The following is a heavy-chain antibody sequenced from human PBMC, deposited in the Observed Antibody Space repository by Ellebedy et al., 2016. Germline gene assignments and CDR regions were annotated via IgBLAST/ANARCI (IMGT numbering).Heavy chain of an antibody. CDR3: VREYCGGTNCPGWRHLDV. D-gene: IGHD2-2*01. J-gene: IGHJ6*04. CDR1: GFTFSSYD. CDR2: IGVLGDT. V-gene: IGHV3-13*04. Sequence: GGSLRLSXAASGFTFSSYDMHWVRQVTGKGLEWVSAIGVLGDTYYLDSVKGRLSISRDSVKNSLYLQMNSLSAGDTAVYYCVREYCGGTNCPGWRHLDVWGKGTTVTVTS.